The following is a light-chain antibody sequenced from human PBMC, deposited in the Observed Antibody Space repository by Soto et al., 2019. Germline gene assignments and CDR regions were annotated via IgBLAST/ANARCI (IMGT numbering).Light chain of an antibody. J-gene: IGKJ5*01. CDR2: DAS. CDR3: QQRFDWTIT. Sequence: EIVLTQSPVTLSLSPGERATLFCRASQSIGGYLAWYQQRPGQAPRLLIYDASYRATGIPARFSGSGSGTDFTLTISSLEPEDIAVYYCQQRFDWTITFGQGTRLEI. CDR1: QSIGGY. V-gene: IGKV3-11*01.